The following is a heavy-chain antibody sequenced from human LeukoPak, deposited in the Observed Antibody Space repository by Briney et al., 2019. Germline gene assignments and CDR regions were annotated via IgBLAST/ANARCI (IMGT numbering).Heavy chain of an antibody. CDR1: GFTFSSYE. D-gene: IGHD5-18*01. CDR3: ARAFVDTAMVSPECFDY. Sequence: GGSLRLSCAASGFTFSSYEMNWVRQAPGKVLEWVSYISSSGSTIYYADSVKGRFTISRDNAKNSLYLQMNSLRAEDTAVYYCARAFVDTAMVSPECFDYWGQGTLVTVSS. V-gene: IGHV3-48*03. CDR2: ISSSGSTI. J-gene: IGHJ4*02.